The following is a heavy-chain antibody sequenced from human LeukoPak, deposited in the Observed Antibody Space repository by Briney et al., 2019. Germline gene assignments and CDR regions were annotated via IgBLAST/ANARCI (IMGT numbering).Heavy chain of an antibody. J-gene: IGHJ4*02. D-gene: IGHD1-26*01. V-gene: IGHV3-21*01. CDR1: GFTFSSYS. CDR3: ARERELPYFDY. CDR2: ISSSSSYI. Sequence: GGSPRLSCAASGFTFSSYSMNWVRQAPGKGLEWVSSISSSSSYIYYADSVKGRFTISRDNAKNSLYLQMNSLRAEDTAVYYCARERELPYFDYWGQGTLVTVSS.